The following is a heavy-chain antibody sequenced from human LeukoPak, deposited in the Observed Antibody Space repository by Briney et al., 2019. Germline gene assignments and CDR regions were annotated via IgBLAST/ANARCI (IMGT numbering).Heavy chain of an antibody. Sequence: PSETLSLICAVYGGSFSGYYWSWIRQPPGKGLEWIGGINHSGSTNYNPSLKSRVTISVDTSKNQFSLKLSSVTAADTAVYYCARDPPYYYDSSGYYNTYYFDYWGQGTLVTVSS. D-gene: IGHD3-22*01. J-gene: IGHJ4*02. CDR3: ARDPPYYYDSSGYYNTYYFDY. CDR2: INHSGST. V-gene: IGHV4-34*01. CDR1: GGSFSGYY.